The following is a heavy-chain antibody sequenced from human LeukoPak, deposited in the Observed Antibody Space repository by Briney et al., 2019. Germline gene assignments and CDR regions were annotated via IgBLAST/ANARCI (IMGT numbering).Heavy chain of an antibody. D-gene: IGHD3-22*01. CDR1: GFTFSSYW. J-gene: IGHJ6*03. CDR2: IKQDGSEK. CDR3: ARDPACDGSGYYFSRYYYYYMDV. Sequence: PGGSLRLSCAASGFTFSSYWMSWVRQAPGKGLEWVANIKQDGSEKYYVDSVKGRFTISRDNAKNSLYLQMNSLRAEDTAVYYCARDPACDGSGYYFSRYYYYYMDVWGKGTTVTISS. V-gene: IGHV3-7*01.